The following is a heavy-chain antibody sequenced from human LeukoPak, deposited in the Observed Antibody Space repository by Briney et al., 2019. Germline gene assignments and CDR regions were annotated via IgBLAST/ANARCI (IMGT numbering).Heavy chain of an antibody. V-gene: IGHV5-10-1*01. CDR3: ARRYSSGWYPLDY. CDR1: GYSFTSYW. Sequence: GESLKISCKGSGYSFTSYWISWVGQLPGKGLEWMGRIDPSDSYTNYSPSFQGHVTISADKSISSAYLQWSSLKASDTAMYYCARRYSSGWYPLDYWGQGTLVTVSS. CDR2: IDPSDSYT. D-gene: IGHD6-19*01. J-gene: IGHJ4*02.